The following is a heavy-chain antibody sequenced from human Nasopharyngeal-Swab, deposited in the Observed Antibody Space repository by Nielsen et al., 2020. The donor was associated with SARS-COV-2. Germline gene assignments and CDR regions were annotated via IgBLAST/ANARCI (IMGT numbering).Heavy chain of an antibody. CDR2: ISSNGGST. V-gene: IGHV3-64*04. Sequence: GESLKISCSASGFTFSSYAMHWVRQAPGKGLEYVSAISSNGGSTYYADSVKGRFTISRDNSKNTLYLQMNSLRAEETAVYYCARVTIYYDSSGYGGADYWGQGTLVTVSS. J-gene: IGHJ4*02. CDR3: ARVTIYYDSSGYGGADY. CDR1: GFTFSSYA. D-gene: IGHD3-22*01.